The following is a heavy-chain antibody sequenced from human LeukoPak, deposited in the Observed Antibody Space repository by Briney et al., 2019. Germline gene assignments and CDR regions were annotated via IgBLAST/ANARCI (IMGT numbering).Heavy chain of an antibody. D-gene: IGHD5-24*01. CDR3: VRDPRDGYGHFDY. CDR2: IYIEGYT. J-gene: IGHJ4*01. CDR1: GFTFSGNH. Sequence: GGSLRLSCVVSGFTFSGNHISWVRQAPGKGPEWVSVIYIEGYTYYADSVKGRFTISRDNSKNTVYLQMNSLKPEDTAVYYCVRDPRDGYGHFDYWGHGTLVTVSS. V-gene: IGHV3-66*01.